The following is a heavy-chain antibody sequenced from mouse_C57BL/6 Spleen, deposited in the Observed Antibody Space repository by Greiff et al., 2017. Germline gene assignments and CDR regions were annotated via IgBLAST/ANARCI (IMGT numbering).Heavy chain of an antibody. CDR3: ARHPATTVGDAMDY. J-gene: IGHJ4*01. CDR2: ISSGGSYT. V-gene: IGHV5-6*01. D-gene: IGHD1-1*01. Sequence: EVKLVESGGDLVKPGGSLKLSCAASGFTFSSYGMSWVRQTPDKRLEWVATISSGGSYTYYPDSVKGRFTISRDNAKNTRYLQVSSLKSEDTAMYYGARHPATTVGDAMDYWGQGTSVTVSS. CDR1: GFTFSSYG.